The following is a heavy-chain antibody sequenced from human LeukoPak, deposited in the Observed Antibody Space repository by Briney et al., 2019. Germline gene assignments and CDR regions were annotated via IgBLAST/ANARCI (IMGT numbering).Heavy chain of an antibody. CDR3: ARDLGPPGYYYGSGSSAGMDV. Sequence: ASVKVSCKASGYIFTDYYMHWVRQAPGQELGWMGRINPNSGGTNYAQKFQGRVTMTRDTSISTAYTELSSLRSEDTAVYYCARDLGPPGYYYGSGSSAGMDVWGQGTTVTVSS. V-gene: IGHV1/OR15-1*02. J-gene: IGHJ6*02. CDR1: GYIFTDYY. CDR2: INPNSGGT. D-gene: IGHD3-10*01.